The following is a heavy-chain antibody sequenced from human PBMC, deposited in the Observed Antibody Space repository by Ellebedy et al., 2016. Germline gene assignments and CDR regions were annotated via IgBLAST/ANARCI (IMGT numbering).Heavy chain of an antibody. CDR3: ARDRRGGLVRPKFDP. CDR1: GGTFSSYA. D-gene: IGHD3-10*01. V-gene: IGHV1-69*13. J-gene: IGHJ5*02. CDR2: IIPIFGTA. Sequence: SVKVSXXASGGTFSSYAISWVRQAPGQGLEWMGGIIPIFGTANYAQKFQGRVTITADESTSTAYMELSSLRSADTAVYYCARDRRGGLVRPKFDPWGQGTLVTVSS.